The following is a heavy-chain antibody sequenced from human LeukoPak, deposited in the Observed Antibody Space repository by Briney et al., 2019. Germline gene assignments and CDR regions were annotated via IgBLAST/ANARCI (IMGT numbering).Heavy chain of an antibody. CDR3: ARDSSGYRYYFDY. Sequence: SETLSLTCTVSGGSISSSSYYWGWIRQPPGKGLEWIGSIYYSGSTYYNPSLKSRVTISVDTSKNQFSLKLSSVTAADTAVYYCARDSSGYRYYFDYWGQGTLVTVSS. CDR2: IYYSGST. J-gene: IGHJ4*02. V-gene: IGHV4-39*07. CDR1: GGSISSSSYY. D-gene: IGHD3-22*01.